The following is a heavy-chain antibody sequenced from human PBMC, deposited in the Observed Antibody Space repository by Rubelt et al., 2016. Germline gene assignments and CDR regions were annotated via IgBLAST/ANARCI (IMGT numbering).Heavy chain of an antibody. D-gene: IGHD6-19*01. J-gene: IGHJ4*02. CDR1: GGSISSYY. CDR3: ARGSGWYHY. CDR2: IYYSGST. Sequence: QVQLQESGPGLVKPSETLSLTCTVSGGSISSYYWSWIRQPPGKGLEWIGYIYYSGSTNYNPSLKSRVTISVDTSKNQFSLKLSSVTAADTAVYDCARGSGWYHYWGQGTLVTVSS. V-gene: IGHV4-59*08.